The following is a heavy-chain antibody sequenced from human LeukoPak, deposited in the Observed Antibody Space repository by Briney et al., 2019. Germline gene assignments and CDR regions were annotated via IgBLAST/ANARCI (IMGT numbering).Heavy chain of an antibody. J-gene: IGHJ4*02. CDR3: ARDSKYYDYVWGSQRHCYFDY. D-gene: IGHD3-16*01. CDR1: GYTFTSYG. CDR2: ISVYNGNT. V-gene: IGHV1-18*01. Sequence: ASVKVSCKASGYTFTSYGISWVRQAPGQRLEWMGWISVYNGNTNYAQKLQGRVTMTTDTSTSTAYMELRSLRSDGTAVYYCARDSKYYDYVWGSQRHCYFDYWGQGTLVTVSS.